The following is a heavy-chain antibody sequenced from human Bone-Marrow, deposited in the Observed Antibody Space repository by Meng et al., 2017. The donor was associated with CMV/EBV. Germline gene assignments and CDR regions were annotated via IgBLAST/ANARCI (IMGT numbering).Heavy chain of an antibody. Sequence: GGSLRLSCAVSGFTVSTNYISWLRQAPGKGLEWVSLIYSDGSTYYADSVKGRFTVSRDNSENTVSLQLNSLRAEDTAVYYCARDRTNYDFWSGSFDYWGQGTLVTVSS. V-gene: IGHV3-53*01. CDR1: GFTVSTNY. J-gene: IGHJ4*02. CDR2: IYSDGST. CDR3: ARDRTNYDFWSGSFDY. D-gene: IGHD3-3*01.